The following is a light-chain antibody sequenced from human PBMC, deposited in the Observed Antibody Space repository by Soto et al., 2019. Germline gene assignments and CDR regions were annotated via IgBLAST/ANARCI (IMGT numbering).Light chain of an antibody. CDR1: QSVSIY. J-gene: IGKJ4*01. CDR3: EQRSNWPPLA. Sequence: EIVLTQSPATLSLSPGERATLSCRASQSVSIYLAWYQQKPGQAPRLLIYDASNRATGIPARFSGSGSGTDFTLTISSLGPEDFAVYCCEQRSNWPPLAFGGGTKVDMK. V-gene: IGKV3-11*01. CDR2: DAS.